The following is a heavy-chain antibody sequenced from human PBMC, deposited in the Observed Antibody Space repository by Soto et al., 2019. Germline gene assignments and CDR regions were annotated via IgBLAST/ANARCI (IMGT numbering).Heavy chain of an antibody. CDR2: IYSGGST. J-gene: IGHJ3*02. CDR3: ASDSSGYYPHAFDI. Sequence: EVQLVESGGGLVQPGGSLRLSCAASGFTVSSNYMSWVRQAPGKGLEWVSVIYSGGSTYYADSVKGRFTISRHNSKNTLYLQMNSVRAEDTAVYYCASDSSGYYPHAFDIWGQGTMVTVSS. CDR1: GFTVSSNY. V-gene: IGHV3-53*04. D-gene: IGHD3-22*01.